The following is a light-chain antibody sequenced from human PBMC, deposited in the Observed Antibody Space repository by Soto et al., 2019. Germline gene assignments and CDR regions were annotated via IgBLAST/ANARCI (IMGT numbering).Light chain of an antibody. CDR3: QAWDRASASVV. Sequence: SYELAQPPSVSVSPGQAASITCSGDKLGNNYVSWYQQKPGQSPVLVIYQDTRRPSGIPERFSGSNSGNTATLTISGTQAIDEADYYCQAWDRASASVVFAGGTKFTVL. V-gene: IGLV3-1*01. J-gene: IGLJ2*01. CDR1: KLGNNY. CDR2: QDT.